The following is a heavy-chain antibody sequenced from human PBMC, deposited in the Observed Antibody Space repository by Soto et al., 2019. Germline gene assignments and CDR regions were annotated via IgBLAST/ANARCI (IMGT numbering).Heavy chain of an antibody. V-gene: IGHV3-30-3*01. CDR2: ISYDGSNK. D-gene: IGHD3-10*01. J-gene: IGHJ6*02. CDR3: AMDSNPMVRGVIKLRDYYYCGMDV. Sequence: QVQLVESGGGVVQPGRSLRLSCAASGFTFSSYAMHWVRQAPGKGLEWVAVISYDGSNKYYADSVKGRFTISRDNSKKTLYLQMNSLAAEDTAVYYCAMDSNPMVRGVIKLRDYYYCGMDVWGQGTTVTVSS. CDR1: GFTFSSYA.